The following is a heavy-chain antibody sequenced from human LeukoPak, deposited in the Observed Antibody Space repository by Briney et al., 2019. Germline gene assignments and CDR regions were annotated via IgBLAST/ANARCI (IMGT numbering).Heavy chain of an antibody. J-gene: IGHJ4*02. CDR2: INHSGST. CDR3: ARRKGYSYAHFDY. V-gene: IGHV4-34*01. CDR1: GGSISSYY. Sequence: KTSETLSLTCTVSGGSISSYYWSWIRQPPGKGLEWIGEINHSGSTNYNPSLKSRVTISVDTSKNQFSLKLSSVTAADTAVYYCARRKGYSYAHFDYWGQGTLVTVSS. D-gene: IGHD5-18*01.